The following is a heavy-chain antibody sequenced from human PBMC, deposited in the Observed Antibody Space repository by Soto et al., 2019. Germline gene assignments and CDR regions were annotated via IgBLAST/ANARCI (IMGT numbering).Heavy chain of an antibody. V-gene: IGHV3-21*01. CDR1: GFAFSSYS. CDR2: ISSSSSYI. D-gene: IGHD3-10*01. J-gene: IGHJ6*02. Sequence: LRLSCAASGFAFSSYSMNWVRQAPGKGLEWVSSISSSSSYIYYADSVKGRFTISRDNAKNSLYLQMNSLRAEDTAVYYCARELGFGELFQGDYYYGMDVWGQGTTVTVS. CDR3: ARELGFGELFQGDYYYGMDV.